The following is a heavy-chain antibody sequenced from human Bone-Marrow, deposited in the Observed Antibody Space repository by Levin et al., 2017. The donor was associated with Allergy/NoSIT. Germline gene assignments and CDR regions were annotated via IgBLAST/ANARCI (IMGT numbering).Heavy chain of an antibody. Sequence: GESLKISCAASGFTFGAYWMHWVRQAPGEGLVWVSRINGDGSSADYADSVKGRFAISRDNARSTVYLQMHSLRAEDTAVYYCARAKHSFGHTADSWGQGAQVTVSS. CDR2: INGDGSSA. J-gene: IGHJ5*01. D-gene: IGHD2-15*01. V-gene: IGHV3-74*01. CDR3: ARAKHSFGHTADS. CDR1: GFTFGAYW.